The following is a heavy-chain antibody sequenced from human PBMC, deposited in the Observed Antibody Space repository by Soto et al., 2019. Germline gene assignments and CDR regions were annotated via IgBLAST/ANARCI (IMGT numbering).Heavy chain of an antibody. V-gene: IGHV4-4*02. CDR3: ARNRGYSQGD. Sequence: SETLSLTCTVSGDSINGNYGSCVRQPTGKGPEWIGEIYDSGTTYYNPSLNSRATISLDKSKNQFSLNFNSVTAADSAVYYYARNRGYSQGDWGPGTLVTVSS. CDR2: IYDSGTT. J-gene: IGHJ4*02. CDR1: GDSINGNY. D-gene: IGHD5-18*01.